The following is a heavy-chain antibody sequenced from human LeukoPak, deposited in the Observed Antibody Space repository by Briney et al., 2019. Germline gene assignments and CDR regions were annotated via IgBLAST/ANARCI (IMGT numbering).Heavy chain of an antibody. J-gene: IGHJ4*02. CDR1: GFTFSSYE. CDR2: ISSSGSTI. V-gene: IGHV3-48*03. CDR3: AKDLRSSSWYDYFDY. D-gene: IGHD6-13*01. Sequence: GGSLRLSCAASGFTFSSYEMNWVRQAPGKGLEWVSYISSSGSTIYYADSVKGRFTISRDNSKNTLYLQMNSLRAEDTAIYYCAKDLRSSSWYDYFDYWGQGTLVTVSS.